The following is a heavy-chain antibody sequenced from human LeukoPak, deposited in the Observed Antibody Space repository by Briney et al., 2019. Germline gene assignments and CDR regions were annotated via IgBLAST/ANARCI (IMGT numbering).Heavy chain of an antibody. CDR3: ARARSSVTTVTTPGY. CDR2: INPSGGST. CDR1: GYTFTSYY. J-gene: IGHJ4*02. Sequence: ASVKVSCKASGYTFTSYYMHWVRQAPGQGLEWMGIINPSGGSTSYAQKFPGRVTMTRDTSTSTVYMELSSLGSEDTAVYYCARARSSVTTVTTPGYWGQGTLVTVSS. D-gene: IGHD4-17*01. V-gene: IGHV1-46*01.